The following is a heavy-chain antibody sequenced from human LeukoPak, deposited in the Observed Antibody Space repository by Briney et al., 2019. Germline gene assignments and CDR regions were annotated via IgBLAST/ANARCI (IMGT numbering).Heavy chain of an antibody. D-gene: IGHD6-13*01. CDR1: GYTFTGYD. CDR3: ARGRGSSWPGNY. J-gene: IGHJ4*02. Sequence: ASVKVSCKASGYTFTGYDINWVRQATGQGLEWMGWMNPNSGNTGYAQKFQGRVTITRNTSISTAYMELSSLRSEDTAVYYCARGRGSSWPGNYWGQGTLVTVSS. V-gene: IGHV1-8*03. CDR2: MNPNSGNT.